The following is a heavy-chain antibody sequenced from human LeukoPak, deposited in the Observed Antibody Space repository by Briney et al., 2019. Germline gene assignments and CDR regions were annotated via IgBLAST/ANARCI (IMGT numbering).Heavy chain of an antibody. CDR2: ISYDGSNK. V-gene: IGHV3-30*04. J-gene: IGHJ4*02. D-gene: IGHD3-22*01. CDR3: ARAYYDSSGYYYVYFDF. Sequence: GGSLRLSCAASGFTFSSYAMHWVRQAPGKGLEWVAVISYDGSNKYYADSVKGRFTISRDNAKNSLFLQMNSLRAEDTPLYYCARAYYDSSGYYYVYFDFWGQGTLITVSS. CDR1: GFTFSSYA.